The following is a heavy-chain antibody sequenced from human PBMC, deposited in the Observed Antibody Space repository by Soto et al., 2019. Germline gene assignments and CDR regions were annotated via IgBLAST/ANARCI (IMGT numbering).Heavy chain of an antibody. CDR3: VREGGYGDGLGAYY. V-gene: IGHV1-18*01. D-gene: IGHD4-17*01. CDR2: ISAYNGNT. CDR1: GYTFTSYG. J-gene: IGHJ4*02. Sequence: QVQLVQSGAEVKKPGASVKVSCKASGYTFTSYGISWVRQAPGQGLEWMGWISAYNGNTNYAQKLQGSVTMTTDTSTSTACLELRRLGSDDTAVYSWVREGGYGDGLGAYYWGQGTLVTVSS.